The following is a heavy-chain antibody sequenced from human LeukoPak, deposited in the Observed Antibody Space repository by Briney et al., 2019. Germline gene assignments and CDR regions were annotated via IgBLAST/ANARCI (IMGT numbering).Heavy chain of an antibody. CDR2: ICGSGGCT. V-gene: IGHV3-23*01. Sequence: GGSLRLSCEASGFTFNTYAIYWVRQAPGKGLEWVSGICGSGGCTYYADSVKGRFTISRDNSKNTVYLQMNGLTADDTAVYYCAKTTVGYSSGRYPGWPADCWGQGTLVTVSS. J-gene: IGHJ4*02. CDR1: GFTFNTYA. D-gene: IGHD6-19*01. CDR3: AKTTVGYSSGRYPGWPADC.